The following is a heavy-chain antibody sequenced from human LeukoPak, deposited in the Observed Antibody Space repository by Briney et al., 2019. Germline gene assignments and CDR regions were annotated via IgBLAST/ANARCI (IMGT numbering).Heavy chain of an antibody. CDR1: GGSISSYY. CDR2: IYYSGST. Sequence: PSETLSLTCTVSGGSISSYYWSWIRQPPGKGLEWIGYIYYSGSTNCNPSLKSRVTRSVDTSKNQFSLKLSSVTAADTAVYYCARGPAGIAAYGMDVWGQGTTVTVSS. CDR3: ARGPAGIAAYGMDV. D-gene: IGHD6-13*01. V-gene: IGHV4-59*01. J-gene: IGHJ6*02.